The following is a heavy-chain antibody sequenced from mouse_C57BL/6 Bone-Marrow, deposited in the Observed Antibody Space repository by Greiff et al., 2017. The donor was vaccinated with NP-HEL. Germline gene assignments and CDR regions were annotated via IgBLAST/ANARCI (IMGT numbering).Heavy chain of an antibody. J-gene: IGHJ3*01. Sequence: VQLQQPGAELVRPGASVKLSCTASGFNIKDDYMHWVKQRPEQGLEWIGWIDPENGDTEYASKFQGKATITADTSSNTAYLQLSSLTSEDTAVYCCTSGGLFAYWGQGTLVTVSA. V-gene: IGHV14-4*01. CDR1: GFNIKDDY. CDR3: TSGGLFAY. D-gene: IGHD1-1*02. CDR2: IDPENGDT.